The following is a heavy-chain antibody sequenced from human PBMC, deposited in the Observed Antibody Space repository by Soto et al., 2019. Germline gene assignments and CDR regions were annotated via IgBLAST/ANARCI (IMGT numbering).Heavy chain of an antibody. D-gene: IGHD6-19*01. CDR3: ARESPYSESSDSYFDY. CDR2: TYYRSKWYN. V-gene: IGHV6-1*01. CDR1: GDSVSGNSAA. Sequence: PSQTLSLTGAISGDSVSGNSAAWNWIRQSPSRGLEWLGRTYYRSKWYNDYAVSVKSRITVTPDTSKNQFSLHLNSVTPEDTAVYYCARESPYSESSDSYFDYCRQRALVTVSS. J-gene: IGHJ4*02.